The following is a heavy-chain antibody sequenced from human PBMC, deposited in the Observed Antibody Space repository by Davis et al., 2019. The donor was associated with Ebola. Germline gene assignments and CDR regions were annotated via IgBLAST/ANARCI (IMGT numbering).Heavy chain of an antibody. CDR3: VRDYLFAFDS. J-gene: IGHJ4*02. D-gene: IGHD3-10*02. CDR2: INTRGDAR. Sequence: PAGSLTLSCVTSGFTFTSYSFNWIRQTPGQGLEWIAHINTRGDARVYADSVRGRFTISRDDAANSLSLQMDSLKHEDTAVYYCVRDYLFAFDSWGQGTPVTVSS. CDR1: GFTFTSYS. V-gene: IGHV3-48*02.